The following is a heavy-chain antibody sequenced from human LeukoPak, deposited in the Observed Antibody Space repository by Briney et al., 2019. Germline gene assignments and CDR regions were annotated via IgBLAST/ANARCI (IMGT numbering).Heavy chain of an antibody. Sequence: SETLSLTCTVSGGSISSYYWSWIRQPPGKGLEWIGYIYYSGSTNYNPSLKSRVTISVDTSKNQFSLKLSSVTAADTAVYYCARDRVYCTNGVCYRLFDYWGQGTLVTVSS. CDR1: GGSISSYY. CDR3: ARDRVYCTNGVCYRLFDY. D-gene: IGHD2-8*01. CDR2: IYYSGST. J-gene: IGHJ4*02. V-gene: IGHV4-59*01.